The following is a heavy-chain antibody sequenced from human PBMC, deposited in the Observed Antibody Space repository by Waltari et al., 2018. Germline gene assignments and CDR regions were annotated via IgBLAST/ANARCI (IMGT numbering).Heavy chain of an antibody. CDR3: ARAVDVADY. Sequence: EIQVVESGGGLVQPGGSLRLSCTDSGFTFSRDWMSWVRQAPGKGLEWVANIKHDGTTKFYLDSVKGRFTISRDNAQNTVYLQMNSLRVEDTALYYCARAVDVADYWGQGTLVTVSS. V-gene: IGHV3-7*01. D-gene: IGHD5-12*01. J-gene: IGHJ4*02. CDR2: IKHDGTTK. CDR1: GFTFSRDW.